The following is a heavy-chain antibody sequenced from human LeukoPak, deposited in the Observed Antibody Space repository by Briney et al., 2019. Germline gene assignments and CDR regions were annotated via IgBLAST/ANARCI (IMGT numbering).Heavy chain of an antibody. D-gene: IGHD3-22*01. Sequence: GGSLRLSCAASGFTFSSYEMNSVRQAPGKGLGRVSYISSSGSTIYYADSVKGRFTISRDNAKNSLYLQMNSLRAEDTAVYYCARGYYYDSSGYTYAFDIWGQGTMVAVSS. CDR2: ISSSGSTI. CDR1: GFTFSSYE. CDR3: ARGYYYDSSGYTYAFDI. V-gene: IGHV3-48*03. J-gene: IGHJ3*02.